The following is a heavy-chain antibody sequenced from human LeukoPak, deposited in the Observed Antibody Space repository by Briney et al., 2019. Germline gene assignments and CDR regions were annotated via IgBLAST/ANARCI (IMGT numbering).Heavy chain of an antibody. CDR1: GFTFSNYA. V-gene: IGHV3-23*01. CDR3: ARGGTDVLTGLLY. D-gene: IGHD3-9*01. CDR2: ISTSGGST. J-gene: IGHJ4*02. Sequence: GGSLRLSCVVSGFTFSNYAMNWVRQAPGKGLGCVSTISTSGGSTYYADSAKGRFTISRDNSKNTLYLQMNSLRAEDTAVYYCARGGTDVLTGLLYWGQGTLVTVSS.